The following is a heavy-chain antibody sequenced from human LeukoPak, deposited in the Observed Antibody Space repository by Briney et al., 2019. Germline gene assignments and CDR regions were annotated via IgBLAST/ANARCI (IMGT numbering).Heavy chain of an antibody. CDR3: AKDQTDSGPSRRGYFDY. V-gene: IGHV3-23*01. CDR2: ISGSGGST. Sequence: PGGSLRLSCAASGFTFSNYAINWVRQAPGKGLEWVSAISGSGGSTYYADSVKGRFTISRDNSKNTLYLQMNSLRAEDTAVYYCAKDQTDSGPSRRGYFDYWGQGTLVTVSP. CDR1: GFTFSNYA. J-gene: IGHJ4*02. D-gene: IGHD5-12*01.